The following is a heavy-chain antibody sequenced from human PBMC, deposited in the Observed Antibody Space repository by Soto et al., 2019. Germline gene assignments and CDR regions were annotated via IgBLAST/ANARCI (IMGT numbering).Heavy chain of an antibody. CDR1: GYTFTSYA. J-gene: IGHJ4*02. CDR2: INAGNGNT. V-gene: IGHV1-3*01. Sequence: ASVKVSCKASGYTFTSYAMHWVRQAPGQRLEWMGWINAGNGNTKYSQKFQGRVTITRDTSASTAYMELSSLRSEDTAVYYCATSNYIVVVPAAMDYWGQGILVTVSS. CDR3: ATSNYIVVVPAAMDY. D-gene: IGHD2-2*01.